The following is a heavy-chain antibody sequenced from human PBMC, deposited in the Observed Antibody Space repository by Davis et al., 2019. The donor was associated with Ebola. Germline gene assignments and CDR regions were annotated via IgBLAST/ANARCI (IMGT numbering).Heavy chain of an antibody. CDR1: GASVSSGG. CDR2: TYYNSKWFS. Sequence: PSETLSPTCALSGASVSSGGWNWSRQSPSRGLEWLGRTYYNSKWFSDYAVSVKSRIAINADTSKNQFFLQLNYVTPDDTAVYYCASGWLRSGFDCWGQGTLVTVSS. D-gene: IGHD5-12*01. J-gene: IGHJ4*02. CDR3: ASGWLRSGFDC. V-gene: IGHV6-1*01.